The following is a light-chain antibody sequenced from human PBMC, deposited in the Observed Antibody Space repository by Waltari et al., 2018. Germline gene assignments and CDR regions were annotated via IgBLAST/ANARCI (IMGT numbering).Light chain of an antibody. CDR1: QGITNS. J-gene: IGKJ5*01. CDR2: GTS. V-gene: IGKV1-NL1*01. CDR3: QQYYSNPIT. Sequence: DIQMTQSPSSLSASVGDRVTITCRASQGITNSLAWYQQKPGKAPKLLLYGTSRLQSGVPSRFSGSGSGADYTLTISSLQPEDFATYYCQQYYSNPITFGQGTRLQIK.